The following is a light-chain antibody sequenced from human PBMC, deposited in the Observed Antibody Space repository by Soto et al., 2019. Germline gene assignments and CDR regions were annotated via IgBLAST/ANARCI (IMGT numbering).Light chain of an antibody. J-gene: IGKJ1*01. V-gene: IGKV1-5*03. CDR1: QSIDSW. CDR2: KAS. CDR3: QHYNIYPWT. Sequence: DIQMTQSPSTLSASVGDRVTITCRASQSIDSWLAWYQQKPGKAPKLLIYKASSLESGVPSRFSGSGSGTEFTITISSLQPDDFATYYCQHYNIYPWTFGQGTKVEIK.